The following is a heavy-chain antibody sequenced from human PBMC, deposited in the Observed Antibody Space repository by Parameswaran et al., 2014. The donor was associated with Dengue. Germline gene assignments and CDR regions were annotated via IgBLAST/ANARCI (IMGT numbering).Heavy chain of an antibody. J-gene: IGHJ6*02. V-gene: IGHV1-2*02. Sequence: WVRQAPGQGLEWMGWINPNSGGTNYAQKFQGRVTMTRDTSISTAYMELSRLRSDDTAVYYCARVRWGYGMDVWGQGTTVTVSS. D-gene: IGHD3-16*01. CDR2: INPNSGGT. CDR3: ARVRWGYGMDV.